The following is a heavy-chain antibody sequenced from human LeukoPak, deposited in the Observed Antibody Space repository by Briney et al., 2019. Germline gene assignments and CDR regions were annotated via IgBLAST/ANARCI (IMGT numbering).Heavy chain of an antibody. CDR2: ILNDGSQE. J-gene: IGHJ3*02. V-gene: IGHV3-33*01. D-gene: IGHD7-27*01. CDR1: GFTFSSYG. CDR3: ARDDELGDNALDI. Sequence: GSLRLSCAASGFTFSSYGMHWVRQAPGKGLEWVAVILNDGSQEKYADSVKGRFTISRDNSKNTLFLQMNSLRAEDTAVYYCARDDELGDNALDILGQGTMVTVSS.